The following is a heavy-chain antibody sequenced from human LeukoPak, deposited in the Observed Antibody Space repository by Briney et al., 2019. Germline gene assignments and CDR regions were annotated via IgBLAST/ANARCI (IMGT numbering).Heavy chain of an antibody. CDR1: GGTFSSYA. Sequence: SCKASGGTFSSYAMHWVRQAPGKGLEWVAVISYDGSNKYYADSVKGRFTISRDNSKNTLYLQMNSLRAEDTAVYYCASNNWFDPWGQGTLVTVSS. CDR3: ASNNWFDP. J-gene: IGHJ5*02. CDR2: ISYDGSNK. V-gene: IGHV3-30-3*01.